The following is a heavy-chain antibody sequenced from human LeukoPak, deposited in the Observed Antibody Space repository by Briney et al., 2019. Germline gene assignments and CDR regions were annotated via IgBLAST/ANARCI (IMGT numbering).Heavy chain of an antibody. D-gene: IGHD3-22*01. CDR3: ARHRVGDSSGYNYPFDY. CDR2: IYYSGST. Sequence: SETLSLTCTLSGGPISRGGYYWSWIRQHPGKGREWFGYIYYSGSTDYNPSLKSRVTISIDTSKNQFSLMLTSVTAADTAVYYCARHRVGDSSGYNYPFDYWGQGTLVTVSS. CDR1: GGPISRGGYY. J-gene: IGHJ4*02. V-gene: IGHV4-31*03.